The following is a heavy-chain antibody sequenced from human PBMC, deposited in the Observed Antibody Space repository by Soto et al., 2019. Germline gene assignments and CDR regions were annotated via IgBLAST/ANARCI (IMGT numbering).Heavy chain of an antibody. CDR3: ARAYYDLRERAMGGSHYYCSMDV. CDR2: VWYDGSNE. CDR1: GFTFSTSG. D-gene: IGHD3-16*01. Sequence: QAQLGESGGGVGQPGRSLRLSCAASGFTFSTSGMHWVRQAPGKGLEWVALVWYDGSNEYYEDSVKGRFTNSRDNSNNPLYLQMNSLRDEDMVVYFCARAYYDLRERAMGGSHYYCSMDVWGQGTTVTVSS. J-gene: IGHJ6*02. V-gene: IGHV3-33*01.